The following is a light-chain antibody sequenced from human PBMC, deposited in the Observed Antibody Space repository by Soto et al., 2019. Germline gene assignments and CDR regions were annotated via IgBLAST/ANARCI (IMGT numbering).Light chain of an antibody. J-gene: IGKJ1*01. CDR3: QQYGSSPWT. V-gene: IGKV3-20*01. Sequence: EIVLTQSPGTLSLSPGERATLSCRASQSVSSSYLAWYQQKPGQAPRLLIYGASSMATGIPDRFSGSGSGTDFTLTISRLEPEDFAVYYCQQYGSSPWTFGQGTQLEIK. CDR2: GAS. CDR1: QSVSSSY.